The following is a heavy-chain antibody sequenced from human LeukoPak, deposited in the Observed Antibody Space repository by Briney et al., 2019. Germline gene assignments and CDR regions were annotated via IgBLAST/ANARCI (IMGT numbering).Heavy chain of an antibody. J-gene: IGHJ3*02. Sequence: ASVKVSCXASGYTFTGYYMHWVRQAPGQGLEWMGWINPNSGGTNYAQKFQGRVTMTRDTSISTAYMELSRPRSDDTAVYYCAREGCSSTSCHTEVADAFDIWGQGTMVTVSS. CDR3: AREGCSSTSCHTEVADAFDI. D-gene: IGHD2-2*02. CDR2: INPNSGGT. CDR1: GYTFTGYY. V-gene: IGHV1-2*02.